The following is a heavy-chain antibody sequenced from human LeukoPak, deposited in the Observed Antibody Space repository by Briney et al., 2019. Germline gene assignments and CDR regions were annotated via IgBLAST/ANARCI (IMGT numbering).Heavy chain of an antibody. V-gene: IGHV3-23*01. CDR1: GFTFSSYA. J-gene: IGHJ4*02. D-gene: IGHD6-13*01. Sequence: PGGSLRLSCAASGFTFSSYAMSWVRQAPGKGLEWVSAISGSGGSTYYADSVKGRFTISRDHSKNTLFPQMSSLKAEDTAVYYCARRMSTSWASDYWGQGTLVTVSS. CDR2: ISGSGGST. CDR3: ARRMSTSWASDY.